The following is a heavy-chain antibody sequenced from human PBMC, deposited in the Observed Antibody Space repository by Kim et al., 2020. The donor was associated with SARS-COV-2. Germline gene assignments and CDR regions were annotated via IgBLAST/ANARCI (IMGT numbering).Heavy chain of an antibody. D-gene: IGHD7-27*01. V-gene: IGHV4-39*01. CDR1: GGSISSSSYY. J-gene: IGHJ6*03. CDR3: AGLGIEHYYYYMDV. CDR2: IYYSGST. Sequence: SETLSLTCTVSGGSISSSSYYWGWIRQPPGKGLEWIGSIYYSGSTYYNPSLKSRVTISVDTSKNQFSLKLSSVTAADTAVYYCAGLGIEHYYYYMDVWGKGTTVTVSS.